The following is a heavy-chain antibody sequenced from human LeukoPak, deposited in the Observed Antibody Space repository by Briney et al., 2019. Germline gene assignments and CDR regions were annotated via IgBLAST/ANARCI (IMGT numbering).Heavy chain of an antibody. CDR3: ARDHDGKDC. CDR1: GFTFSSEW. CDR2: INQDGSQE. J-gene: IGHJ4*02. V-gene: IGHV3-7*01. D-gene: IGHD1-1*01. Sequence: GGSLRLSCVASGFTFSSEWMSWVRQAPGKGLEWVTNINQDGSQEYYEDSVKGRFTVSRDNAKNSLYLHMNGLRADDTAIYYCARDHDGKDCWGQGTLVTVSS.